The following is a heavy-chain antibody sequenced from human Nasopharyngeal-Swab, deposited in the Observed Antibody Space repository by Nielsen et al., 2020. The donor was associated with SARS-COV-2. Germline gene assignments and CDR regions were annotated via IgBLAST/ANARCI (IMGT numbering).Heavy chain of an antibody. V-gene: IGHV1-18*01. Sequence: WVRQAPGQGLEWMGWISAYNGSTNYAQKLQGRVTMTRDTSTSTVYMELSSLRSEDTAVYYCAREGPIGYCSGGSCYPFDYWGQGTLVTVSS. CDR3: AREGPIGYCSGGSCYPFDY. D-gene: IGHD2-15*01. J-gene: IGHJ4*02. CDR2: ISAYNGST.